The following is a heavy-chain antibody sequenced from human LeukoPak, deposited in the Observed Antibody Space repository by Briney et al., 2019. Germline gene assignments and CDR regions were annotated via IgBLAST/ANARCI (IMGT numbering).Heavy chain of an antibody. CDR1: EFILSNWW. CDR2: IKPDGSEN. CDR3: ARGHYGMDV. V-gene: IGHV3-7*01. J-gene: IGHJ6*02. Sequence: GGSLRLSCAASEFILSNWWMTWVRQAAGKGLEWVASIKPDGSENYYVDSVKGRFTVSRDNARSSLYLQMNSLRAEDTAVYYCARGHYGMDVWGQGTTVTVSS.